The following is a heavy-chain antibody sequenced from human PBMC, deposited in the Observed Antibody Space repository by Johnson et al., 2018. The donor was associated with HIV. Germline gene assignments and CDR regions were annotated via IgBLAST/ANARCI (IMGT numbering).Heavy chain of an antibody. D-gene: IGHD2-8*02. J-gene: IGHJ3*02. V-gene: IGHV3-NL1*01. CDR1: GFTFSSYG. CDR3: AKGGYCTGGVCYMSVFREDDAFDI. Sequence: QVQLVESGGGVVQPGRSLRLSCAASGFTFSSYGMHWVRQAPGKGLEWVSGINWNGDRRSYGDSAKGRFTISRDNSNNTLYLQMNSLRAEDKAVYYCAKGGYCTGGVCYMSVFREDDAFDIWGQGTMVTVSS. CDR2: INWNGDRR.